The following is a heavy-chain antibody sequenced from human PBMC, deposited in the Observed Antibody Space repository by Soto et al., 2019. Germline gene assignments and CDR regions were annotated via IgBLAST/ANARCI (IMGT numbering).Heavy chain of an antibody. CDR3: ASGSRDCSGGSCYPH. CDR2: IWPADSDT. CDR1: GYYFARQW. D-gene: IGHD2-15*01. V-gene: IGHV5-51*01. Sequence: GESLKISCKASGYYFARQWIGGVRPLHLKGFEWMGIIWPADSDTRYTPTFEGKVTISADQSITSAYLQCSSLNPSDTGIYYGASGSRDCSGGSCYPHWGQGTLVTVSS. J-gene: IGHJ4*02.